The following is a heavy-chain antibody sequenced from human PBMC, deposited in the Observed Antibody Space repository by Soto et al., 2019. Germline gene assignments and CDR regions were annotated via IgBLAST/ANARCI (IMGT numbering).Heavy chain of an antibody. CDR3: ARVISSRDEYFDY. CDR2: IYYNGNP. J-gene: IGHJ4*02. Sequence: SETLSLTCSVSGVSISSHDHYWSWIRQYPGKALEWIGSIYYNGNPYDNPSLKSRVTMSVDKPKNQFSLNLTSVTAADTAVYYCARVISSRDEYFDYWGQGTVVTVS. D-gene: IGHD2-2*01. CDR1: GVSISSHDHY. V-gene: IGHV4-31*03.